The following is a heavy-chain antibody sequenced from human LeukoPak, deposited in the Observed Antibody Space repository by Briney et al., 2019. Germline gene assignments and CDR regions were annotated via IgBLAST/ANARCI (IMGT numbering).Heavy chain of an antibody. Sequence: PGGSLRLSCAASGFTFSNYGMHWVRQAPGKGLEWVSAISGSGGSTYYADSVKGRFTISRDNSKNTLYLQMNSLRAEDTAVYYCAGSQVVAGLFDYWGQGTLVTVSS. CDR1: GFTFSNYG. J-gene: IGHJ4*02. D-gene: IGHD6-19*01. V-gene: IGHV3-23*01. CDR3: AGSQVVAGLFDY. CDR2: ISGSGGST.